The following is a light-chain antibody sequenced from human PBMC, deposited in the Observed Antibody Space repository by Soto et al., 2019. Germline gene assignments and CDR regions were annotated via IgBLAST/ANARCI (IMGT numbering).Light chain of an antibody. CDR2: DVS. CDR3: CSYAGSYIYVV. J-gene: IGLJ2*01. Sequence: QSALTQPRSASGSPGQSVTISCTGTSSDVGGYNYVSWYQQHPGKAPKLMIYDVSKRPSGVPDRFSGSKSGNTASLTISGLQAEDEADYYCCSYAGSYIYVVFGGGTKLTVL. V-gene: IGLV2-11*01. CDR1: SSDVGGYNY.